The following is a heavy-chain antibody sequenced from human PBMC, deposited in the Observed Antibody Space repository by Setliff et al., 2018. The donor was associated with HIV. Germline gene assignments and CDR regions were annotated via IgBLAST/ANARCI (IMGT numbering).Heavy chain of an antibody. CDR2: IYTSGST. D-gene: IGHD2-21*02. Sequence: SETLSLTCTVSGGSISSYYWSWIRQPPGKGLEWIGYIYTSGSTNYNPSLKSRVTISVDTSKNQFSLRLSSVTAADTAVYYCARDGYCGGDCYHDAFDIWGQGTMVTVS. V-gene: IGHV4-4*08. CDR1: GGSISSYY. J-gene: IGHJ3*02. CDR3: ARDGYCGGDCYHDAFDI.